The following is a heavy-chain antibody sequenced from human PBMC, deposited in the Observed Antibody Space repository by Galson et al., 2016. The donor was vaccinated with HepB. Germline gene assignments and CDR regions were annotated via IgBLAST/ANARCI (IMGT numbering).Heavy chain of an antibody. CDR1: GFTFTRYS. V-gene: IGHV3-21*03. CDR2: ISSSSTYI. D-gene: IGHD2-21*01. Sequence: SGFTFTRYSMYWVRQAPGKGLEWISSISSSSTYIYYADSVKGRFTISRDNAETSLYLQMNNLRVEDTGVYYCARYSAYWGQGTLVTASS. CDR3: ARYSAY. J-gene: IGHJ4*02.